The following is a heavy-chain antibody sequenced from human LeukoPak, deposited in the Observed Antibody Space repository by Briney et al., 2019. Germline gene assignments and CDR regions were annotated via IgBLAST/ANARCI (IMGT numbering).Heavy chain of an antibody. CDR1: GASLNSGGYY. V-gene: IGHV4-61*03. CDR3: ASYYDSSGPSFDY. D-gene: IGHD3-22*01. CDR2: IYYSGST. J-gene: IGHJ4*02. Sequence: SETLSLTCTVSGASLNSGGYYWNWIRQPPGKEPEWIGYIYYSGSTNYNRSLKSRVTISVDTSKNHFSLKLNSVTAADTAVYYCASYYDSSGPSFDYWGQGILVTVSS.